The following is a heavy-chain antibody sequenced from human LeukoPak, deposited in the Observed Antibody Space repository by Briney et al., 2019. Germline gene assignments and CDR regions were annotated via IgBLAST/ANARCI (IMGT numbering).Heavy chain of an antibody. J-gene: IGHJ3*02. Sequence: KSSQTLSLTCTVSGGSISSGGYYWSWIRQPPGKGLEWIGYIYHSGSTYYNPSLKSRVTISVDRSKNQFSLKLSSVTAADTAVYYCAREQRPGESNSSDSGWAFDIWGQGTMVTVSS. CDR2: IYHSGST. CDR3: AREQRPGESNSSDSGWAFDI. CDR1: GGSISSGGYY. D-gene: IGHD3-22*01. V-gene: IGHV4-30-2*01.